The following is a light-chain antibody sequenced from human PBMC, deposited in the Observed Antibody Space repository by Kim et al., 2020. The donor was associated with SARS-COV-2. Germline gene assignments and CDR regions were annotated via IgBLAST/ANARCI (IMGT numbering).Light chain of an antibody. CDR1: RCDIARNY. V-gene: IGLV6-57*02. Sequence: KQVTSRQPRRRCDIARNYRQECQQRPGRAPTTVIIENNQRPSGAPERFSGSIDSSSNSASLTISGLKTEDEADYYCHSYESNNHVVFGGGTQLTVL. CDR2: ENN. CDR3: HSYESNNHVV. J-gene: IGLJ2*01.